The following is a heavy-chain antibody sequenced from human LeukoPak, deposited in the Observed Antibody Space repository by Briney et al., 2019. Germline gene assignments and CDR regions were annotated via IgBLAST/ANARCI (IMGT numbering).Heavy chain of an antibody. J-gene: IGHJ6*02. Sequence: GGSLRLSCAASGFTFSSYGMHWVRQAPGKGLEWVSVIYSGGSTYYADSVKGRFTISRDNSKNTLYLQMNSLRAEDTAVYYCARVSSSWYHGMDVWGQGTTVTVSS. D-gene: IGHD6-13*01. CDR2: IYSGGST. CDR3: ARVSSSWYHGMDV. CDR1: GFTFSSYG. V-gene: IGHV3-53*01.